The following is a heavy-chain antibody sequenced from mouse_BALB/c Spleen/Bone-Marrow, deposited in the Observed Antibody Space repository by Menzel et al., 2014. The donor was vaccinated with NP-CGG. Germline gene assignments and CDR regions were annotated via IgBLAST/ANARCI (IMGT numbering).Heavy chain of an antibody. D-gene: IGHD2-3*01. CDR2: IYPGSGST. V-gene: IGHV1S22*01. CDR3: TRGYYPYYYAMDY. CDR1: GYTFTSYW. Sequence: SGSELVRPGASVKLSCKASGYTFTSYWMRWVKQRHGQGLEWIGNIYPGSGSTNYDEKFKSKGTLTVDTSSSTAYMHLSSLTSEDSAVYYCTRGYYPYYYAMDYWGQGTSVTVSS. J-gene: IGHJ4*01.